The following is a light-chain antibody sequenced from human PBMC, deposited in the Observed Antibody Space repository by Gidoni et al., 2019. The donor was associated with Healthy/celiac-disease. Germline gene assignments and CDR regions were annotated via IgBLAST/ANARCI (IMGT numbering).Light chain of an antibody. CDR1: QSVSSSY. CDR3: QQYGSSRGD. CDR2: GAS. Sequence: EIVLTQSPGTLSLSPGERATLSCRASQSVSSSYLAWYQQKPGQAPRLLIYGASSRATGIPDRFSGSGSGTDFTLTISRLEPEDFAVYYCQQYGSSRGDFXPXTKVDIK. V-gene: IGKV3-20*01. J-gene: IGKJ3*01.